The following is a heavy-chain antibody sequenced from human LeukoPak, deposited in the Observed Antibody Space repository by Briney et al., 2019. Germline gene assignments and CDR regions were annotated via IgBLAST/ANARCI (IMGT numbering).Heavy chain of an antibody. CDR2: INTNTGNP. Sequence: ASVKVSCKASGYTFTSYYMHWVRQAPGQGIEWVGWINTNTGNPTYAQGFTGRFVFSLDSSVTTAYLQISSLKAEDTAVYYCARMGGYPDYWGQGTLVTVSS. V-gene: IGHV7-4-1*02. CDR3: ARMGGYPDY. D-gene: IGHD3-22*01. CDR1: GYTFTSYY. J-gene: IGHJ4*02.